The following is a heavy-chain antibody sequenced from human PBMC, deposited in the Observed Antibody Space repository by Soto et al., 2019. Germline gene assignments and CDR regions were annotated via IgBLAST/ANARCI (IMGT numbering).Heavy chain of an antibody. CDR2: IYYSGST. D-gene: IGHD3-10*01. V-gene: IGHV4-59*01. J-gene: IGHJ4*02. CDR3: GRGPPRFGFDY. CDR1: AGSISSYY. Sequence: PSETLSLTCTVSAGSISSYYWSWIRQPPGKGLEWIGYIYYSGSTNYNPSLKSRVTISVDTSKDQFSLKLSSVTAADTGVYYCGRGPPRFGFDYWGQGTMVTVSS.